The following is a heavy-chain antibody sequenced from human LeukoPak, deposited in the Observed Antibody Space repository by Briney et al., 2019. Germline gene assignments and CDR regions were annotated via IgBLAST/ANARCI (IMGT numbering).Heavy chain of an antibody. Sequence: ASVKVSCKASGYTFTGYYMHWVRQAPGQGLEWMGWISPNSGGTNYAQKFQGRVTMTRDTSISTAYMELSRLRSDDTAVYYCARAGYYDFWSGYYGGGGYMDVWGKGTTVTVSS. D-gene: IGHD3-3*01. V-gene: IGHV1-2*02. CDR3: ARAGYYDFWSGYYGGGGYMDV. CDR2: ISPNSGGT. J-gene: IGHJ6*03. CDR1: GYTFTGYY.